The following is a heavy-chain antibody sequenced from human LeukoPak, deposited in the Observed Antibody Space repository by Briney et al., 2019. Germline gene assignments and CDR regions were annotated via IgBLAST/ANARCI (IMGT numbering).Heavy chain of an antibody. J-gene: IGHJ3*02. CDR2: IGSSGSTI. Sequence: GGSLRLSCAASGFTFSSYEMNWVRQAPGKGLEWVSYIGSSGSTIYYADSVKGRFTFSRDNSKNTLYLQMNSLRVDDTAVYYCARDGPGRYSSSWHGGAFDIWGQGTMVTVSS. D-gene: IGHD6-13*01. CDR3: ARDGPGRYSSSWHGGAFDI. V-gene: IGHV3-48*03. CDR1: GFTFSSYE.